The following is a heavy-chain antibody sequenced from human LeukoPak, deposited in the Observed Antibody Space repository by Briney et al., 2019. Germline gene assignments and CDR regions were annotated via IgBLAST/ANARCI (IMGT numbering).Heavy chain of an antibody. Sequence: SETLSLTCTVSGGSISSSSYYWGWIRQPPGKGLEWIGSIYYSGSTYYNPSLKSRVTISVDTSKNQFSLKLSSVTAADTAVYYCARVCRYSGSPVGMDVWGQGTTVTVSS. V-gene: IGHV4-39*07. CDR3: ARVCRYSGSPVGMDV. J-gene: IGHJ6*02. CDR1: GGSISSSSYY. D-gene: IGHD1-26*01. CDR2: IYYSGST.